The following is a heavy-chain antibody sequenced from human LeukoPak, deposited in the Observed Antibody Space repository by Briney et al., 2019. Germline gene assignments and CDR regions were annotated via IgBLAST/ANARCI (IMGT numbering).Heavy chain of an antibody. CDR3: ARLFGVGDSSGYYGIHDAFDI. D-gene: IGHD3-22*01. CDR2: IYPGDSDT. CDR1: GYSFTSYW. J-gene: IGHJ3*02. Sequence: GESLKISCKGSGYSFTSYWIGWVRQMPGKGLEWMGIIYPGDSDTRYSPSFQGQVTISADKSISTAYLQWSSLKASDTAMYYCARLFGVGDSSGYYGIHDAFDIWGQGTMVTVSS. V-gene: IGHV5-51*01.